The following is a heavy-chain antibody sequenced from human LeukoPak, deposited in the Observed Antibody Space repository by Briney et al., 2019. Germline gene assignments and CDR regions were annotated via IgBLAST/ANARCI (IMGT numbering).Heavy chain of an antibody. V-gene: IGHV3-11*05. CDR1: GFTFSDYY. CDR3: ARVSQWLVPD. J-gene: IGHJ4*02. CDR2: ISSTSSYI. Sequence: GGSLRLSCAASGFTFSDYYMSWIRQAPGKGLEWVSYISSTSSYINYADSVKGRFTISRDNAKNSLFLQMNSLRAEDTAVYYCARVSQWLVPDWGQGTLVTVSS. D-gene: IGHD6-19*01.